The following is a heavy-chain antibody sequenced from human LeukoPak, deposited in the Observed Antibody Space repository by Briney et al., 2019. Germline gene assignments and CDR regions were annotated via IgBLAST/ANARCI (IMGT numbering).Heavy chain of an antibody. CDR3: ARGVYGGSPPYYFDY. V-gene: IGHV4-4*02. Sequence: SGTLSLTCAVSGGSISSTNWWSWVRQVPGRGLEWIGEIYYSGSTNYNPSLRSRVTISVDKSKNQFSLKVRSATAADTAVYYCARGVYGGSPPYYFDYWGKGTLVTVSS. CDR2: IYYSGST. J-gene: IGHJ4*02. CDR1: GGSISSTNW. D-gene: IGHD4-23*01.